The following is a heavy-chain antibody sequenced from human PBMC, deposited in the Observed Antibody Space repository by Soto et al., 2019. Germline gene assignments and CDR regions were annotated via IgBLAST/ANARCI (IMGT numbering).Heavy chain of an antibody. J-gene: IGHJ4*02. CDR1: GYTFTRFG. V-gene: IGHV1-18*01. D-gene: IGHD4-17*01. CDR2: VNGYNENA. CDR3: TRDIHGDYAAY. Sequence: QVQLVQSGADVKKPGASVKVSCKASGYTFTRFGFSWVRQAPGQRLEWMGWVNGYNENAFYAQKFQGRVTMTTDTYTSTAYMELRSLRSDDTALYYCTRDIHGDYAAYWGQGTLVTVSS.